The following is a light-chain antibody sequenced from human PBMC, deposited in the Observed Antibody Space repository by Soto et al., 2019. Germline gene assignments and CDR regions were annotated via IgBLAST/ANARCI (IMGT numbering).Light chain of an antibody. CDR1: QSVSSN. V-gene: IGKV3-15*01. CDR3: QQYNNWPPLT. Sequence: EIVMTQSPATLSVSPGEGATLSCRASQSVSSNLAWYQQKPGQAPRLLIYAASTRATGIPARFSGSGSGTEFTLTISSLQSVDFAVYYCQQYNNWPPLTFGGGTKVAIK. CDR2: AAS. J-gene: IGKJ4*01.